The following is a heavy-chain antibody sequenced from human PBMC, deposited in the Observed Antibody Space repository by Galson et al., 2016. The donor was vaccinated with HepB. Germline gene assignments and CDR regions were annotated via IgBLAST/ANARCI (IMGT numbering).Heavy chain of an antibody. CDR2: VLYGGAT. J-gene: IGHJ4*02. D-gene: IGHD1/OR15-1a*01. CDR3: ARSVSKATSIDY. CDR1: GASLSGSAYS. Sequence: LSLTCGVTGASLSGSAYSWGWIRQPPGKALEWIGSVLYGGATKFNAALRGRASMSVDASKNQFSLRLTSVTAADTALYFCARSVSKATSIDYWGRGTLVAVSS. V-gene: IGHV4-39*01.